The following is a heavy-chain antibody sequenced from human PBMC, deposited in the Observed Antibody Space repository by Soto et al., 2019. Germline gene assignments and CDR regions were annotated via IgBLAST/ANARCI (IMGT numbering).Heavy chain of an antibody. CDR3: ARSGYSSSPVYYYGMDV. J-gene: IGHJ6*02. D-gene: IGHD6-6*01. CDR2: ISSSSSYT. Sequence: PGGSLRLSCAASGFTFSDYYMSWIRQAPGKGLEWVSYISSSSSYTNYADSVKGRFTISRDNAKNSLYLQMNSLRAEDTAVYYCARSGYSSSPVYYYGMDVWGQGTTVTGSS. V-gene: IGHV3-11*06. CDR1: GFTFSDYY.